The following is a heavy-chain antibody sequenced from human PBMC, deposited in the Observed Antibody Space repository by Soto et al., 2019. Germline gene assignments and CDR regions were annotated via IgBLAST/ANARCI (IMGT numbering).Heavy chain of an antibody. CDR3: ARAVTTPGY. CDR2: INTDGTST. V-gene: IGHV3-74*01. J-gene: IGHJ4*02. D-gene: IGHD4-17*01. CDR1: GFTFSAYW. Sequence: VQLVESGGGLVQPGGSLRLSCAASGFTFSAYWMHWVRQPPGKGLVWVGRINTDGTSTTYADFVKGRFTISRDNAKNTVYLQMNSLRDEDTAVYSCARAVTTPGYWGQGTLVTVSS.